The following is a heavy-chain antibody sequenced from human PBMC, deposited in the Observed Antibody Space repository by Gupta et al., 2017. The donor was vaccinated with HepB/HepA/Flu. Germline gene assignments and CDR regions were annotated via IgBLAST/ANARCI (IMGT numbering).Heavy chain of an antibody. J-gene: IGHJ4*02. D-gene: IGHD5-24*01. CDR2: FSGNDGST. CDR1: GFPFSDYA. V-gene: IGHV3-23*01. CDR3: AKRLRDTSGHFDF. Sequence: EVQLLESGGGLVQPGGSLRLSCAASGFPFSDYAMSWVRQAPGKGLEWVSTFSGNDGSTFYADSVKGRFTISRDNSKNTLDLQMNSLRGEDTAVYYSAKRLRDTSGHFDFWGQGTRLTVSS.